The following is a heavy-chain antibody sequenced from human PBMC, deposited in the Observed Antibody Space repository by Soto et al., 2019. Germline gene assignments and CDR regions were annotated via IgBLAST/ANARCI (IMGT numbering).Heavy chain of an antibody. CDR3: ARSTSSSYHY. Sequence: QVQLVQSGAEVKNPVASVKVSCKASGYTFTSYDINWVRQATGPGLEWMGWMNPNSGNTGYAQKFQGRVTMTRNNSISTAYMELSSLRSEDTAVYYCARSTSSSYHYWGQGTLVTVSS. J-gene: IGHJ4*02. V-gene: IGHV1-8*01. CDR2: MNPNSGNT. CDR1: GYTFTSYD. D-gene: IGHD6-13*01.